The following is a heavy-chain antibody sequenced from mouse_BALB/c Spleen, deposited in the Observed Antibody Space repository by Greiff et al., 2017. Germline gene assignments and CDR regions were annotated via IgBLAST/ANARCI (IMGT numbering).Heavy chain of an antibody. D-gene: IGHD5-5*01. CDR1: GFTFSSYA. CDR2: ISSGGST. V-gene: IGHV5-6-5*01. Sequence: EVKVVESGGGLVKPGGSLKLSCAASGFTFSSYAMSWVRQTPEKRLEWVASISSGGSTYYPDSVKGRFTISRDNARNILYLQMSSLRSEDTAMYYCARGDYLRAMDYWGQGTSVTVSS. CDR3: ARGDYLRAMDY. J-gene: IGHJ4*01.